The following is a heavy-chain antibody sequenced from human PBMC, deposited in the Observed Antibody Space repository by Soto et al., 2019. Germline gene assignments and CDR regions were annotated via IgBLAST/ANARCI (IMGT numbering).Heavy chain of an antibody. CDR3: ARDLRFSSTNYFDF. Sequence: RRSCTASGFLFTDDYMSWIRQPPGKGLEWLAYIDGSSDYTNSADSVKGRFTISRDNAKNSVFLQMNNLRADDTAVYYCARDLRFSSTNYFDFWGRGTLVTVSS. CDR1: GFLFTDDY. J-gene: IGHJ4*02. CDR2: IDGSSDYT. V-gene: IGHV3-11*06. D-gene: IGHD2-8*01.